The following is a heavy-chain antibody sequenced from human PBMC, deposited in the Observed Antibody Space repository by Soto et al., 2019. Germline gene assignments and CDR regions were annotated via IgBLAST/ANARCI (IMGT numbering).Heavy chain of an antibody. CDR1: GFTFSNYG. CDR3: AKEEAEYTSSWGLDS. CDR2: ISYDGTVK. V-gene: IGHV3-30*18. J-gene: IGHJ4*02. Sequence: QVQLVESGGGVVQPGRSLRLSCAASGFTFSNYGMHWVRQAPGKGLEWVAVISYDGTVKYYADSVKGRFTISRDNSKNTLYLQMDSLRAEDTAVYYCAKEEAEYTSSWGLDSWGQGTLVTVSS. D-gene: IGHD6-13*01.